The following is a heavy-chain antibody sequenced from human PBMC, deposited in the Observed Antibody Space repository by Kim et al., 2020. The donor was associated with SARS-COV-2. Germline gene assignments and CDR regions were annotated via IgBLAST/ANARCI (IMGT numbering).Heavy chain of an antibody. D-gene: IGHD2-2*01. Sequence: GESLKISCKGSGYSFTSHWIGWERQMPGKGLEWMGIIYPGDSDTRYSPSFQGQVTISADKTISTAYLQWRSLKASDTAMYYCARQPRYCSSTSCYLHYYYYVMDVWSQGTTVTVSS. CDR2: IYPGDSDT. J-gene: IGHJ6*02. CDR1: GYSFTSHW. V-gene: IGHV5-51*01. CDR3: ARQPRYCSSTSCYLHYYYYVMDV.